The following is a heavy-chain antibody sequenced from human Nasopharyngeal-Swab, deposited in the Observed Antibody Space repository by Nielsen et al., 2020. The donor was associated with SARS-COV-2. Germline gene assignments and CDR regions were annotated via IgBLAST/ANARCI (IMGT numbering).Heavy chain of an antibody. V-gene: IGHV1-18*01. CDR1: GYTFTNYG. J-gene: IGHJ3*02. D-gene: IGHD3-9*01. CDR2: ISAYNGNT. Sequence: ASVKVSCKASGYTFTNYGISWVRQAPGQGLEWMGWISAYNGNTNYAQKLQGRVTMTTDTSTSTAYMELRSLRSDDTAVYYCAREKLEDILTGYYTSDAFDIWGQGTMVTVSS. CDR3: AREKLEDILTGYYTSDAFDI.